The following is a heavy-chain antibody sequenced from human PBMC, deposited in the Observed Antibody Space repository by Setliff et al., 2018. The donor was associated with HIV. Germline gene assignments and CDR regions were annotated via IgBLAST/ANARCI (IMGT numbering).Heavy chain of an antibody. CDR2: IYHSGST. J-gene: IGHJ3*02. CDR3: ARCGGFGGDCYYAFDI. Sequence: ETLSLTCAVSGYSISSGYYWGWIRQPPGKGLEWIGSIYHSGSTYYNPSLKSRVTISVDTSKNQFSLKLSSVTAADTAVYYCARCGGFGGDCYYAFDIWGQGTMVTVSS. V-gene: IGHV4-38-2*01. CDR1: GYSISSGYY. D-gene: IGHD2-21*02.